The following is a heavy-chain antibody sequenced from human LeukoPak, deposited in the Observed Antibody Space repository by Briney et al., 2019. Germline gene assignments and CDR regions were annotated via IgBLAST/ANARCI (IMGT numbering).Heavy chain of an antibody. CDR2: IQYEGTNK. D-gene: IGHD3-22*01. CDR1: GFTFSNYA. CDR3: AKRSDGSVSWGYFDY. J-gene: IGHJ4*02. Sequence: PGGSLRLSCEASGFTFSNYAMTWVRQAPGKGLEWVAFIQYEGTNKYYADSVKGRFTISRDNSKNTLYLQMNSLRVEDTAVYYCAKRSDGSVSWGYFDYWGQGTLVTVSS. V-gene: IGHV3-30*02.